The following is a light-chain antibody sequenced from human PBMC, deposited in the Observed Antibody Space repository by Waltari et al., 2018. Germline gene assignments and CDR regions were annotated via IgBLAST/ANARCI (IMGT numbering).Light chain of an antibody. CDR1: QYITSSW. CDR3: QQYDGSVVT. V-gene: IGKV3-20*01. J-gene: IGKJ4*01. Sequence: EIVLTQSTCTMSLPPGERVTLSFRASQYITSSWLTWYHNKPCQAPRLLIYAASTRTPGVPDRFSGSGSGTDFTLTISRLEPEDSAIYYCQQYDGSVVTFGGGTKVEIK. CDR2: AAS.